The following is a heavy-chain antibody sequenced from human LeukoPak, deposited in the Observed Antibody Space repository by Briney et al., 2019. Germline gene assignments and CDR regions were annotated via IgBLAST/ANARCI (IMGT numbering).Heavy chain of an antibody. J-gene: IGHJ4*02. CDR1: GFTFDDYA. CDR2: ISWNSGSI. CDR3: GKARNYDSSGYFDY. D-gene: IGHD3-22*01. V-gene: IGHV3-9*03. Sequence: GRSLRLSCAASGFTFDDYAMHWLRQAPGKGLEWVSGISWNSGSIGYADSVKGRFTISRDNAKNSLYLQMNSLRAEDMALYYCGKARNYDSSGYFDYWGQGTLVTVSS.